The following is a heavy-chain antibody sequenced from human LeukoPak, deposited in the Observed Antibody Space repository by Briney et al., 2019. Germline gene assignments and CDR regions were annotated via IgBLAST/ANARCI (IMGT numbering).Heavy chain of an antibody. Sequence: SETLSLTCTVSGGSISSYYWSWIRQPPGKGLEWIGYIYYSGSINYNPSLKSRVTISVDTSKNQFSLKLSSVTAADTAVYYCARSQRQWELPPGDWGQGTLVTVSS. CDR3: ARSQRQWELPPGD. D-gene: IGHD1-26*01. CDR1: GGSISSYY. V-gene: IGHV4-59*01. CDR2: IYYSGSI. J-gene: IGHJ4*02.